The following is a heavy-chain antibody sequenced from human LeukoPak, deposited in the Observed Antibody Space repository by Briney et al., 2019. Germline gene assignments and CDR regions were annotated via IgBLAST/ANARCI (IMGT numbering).Heavy chain of an antibody. CDR2: ISYSGST. Sequence: SETLSLTCIVSGGSISSSSYYWGWIRQPPGKGLEWIGSISYSGSTYYNPSLKSRVTISLDTSKIQFPLKLNSVTAADTAVYYCSRQRVDIDWPRGPDYWGQGTLVTVSS. CDR3: SRQRVDIDWPRGPDY. J-gene: IGHJ4*02. D-gene: IGHD3-9*01. CDR1: GGSISSSSYY. V-gene: IGHV4-39*01.